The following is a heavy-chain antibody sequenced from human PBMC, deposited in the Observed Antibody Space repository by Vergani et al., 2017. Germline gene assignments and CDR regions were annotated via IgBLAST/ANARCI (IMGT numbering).Heavy chain of an antibody. V-gene: IGHV3-53*02. CDR3: AKMCNWDDSYFYCMDV. D-gene: IGHD1-1*01. Sequence: EVPLVETGGGLIQPGGSLRLSCVVSDFSVSNNYMSWVRHRPGKGLGWVSFIFTGGTTYSEDSVKGRFTISRDNSKNTVHLQMNSLTAEDSAVYYCAKMCNWDDSYFYCMDVWGKGTTVTVSS. CDR2: IFTGGTT. J-gene: IGHJ6*03. CDR1: DFSVSNNY.